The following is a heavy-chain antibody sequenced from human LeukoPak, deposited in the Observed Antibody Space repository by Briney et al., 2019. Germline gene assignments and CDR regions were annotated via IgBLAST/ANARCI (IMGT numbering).Heavy chain of an antibody. CDR2: IYYSGST. V-gene: IGHV4-31*03. J-gene: IGHJ3*02. Sequence: SETLSLTCTVSGGSISSGGYYWSWIRQHPGKGLEWIGYIYYSGSTYYSPSLKSRVTISVDTSKNQFSLKLSSVTAADTAVYYCARDPGYYDNSGYYYLSAFDIWGQGTMVTVSS. CDR1: GGSISSGGYY. CDR3: ARDPGYYDNSGYYYLSAFDI. D-gene: IGHD3-22*01.